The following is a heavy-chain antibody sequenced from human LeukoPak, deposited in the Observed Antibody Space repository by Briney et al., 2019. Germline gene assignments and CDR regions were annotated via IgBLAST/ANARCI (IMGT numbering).Heavy chain of an antibody. D-gene: IGHD4-17*01. J-gene: IGHJ4*02. CDR3: ARQPNYGDYVDFDY. CDR1: GFTFSSYW. CDR2: IKQDGSEK. V-gene: IGHV3-7*01. Sequence: GGSLRLSCAASGFTFSSYWMSWVRQAPGKGLEWVANIKQDGSEKYYVDSVKGRFTISRDNAKKSLYLQMNSLRAEDTAVYYCARQPNYGDYVDFDYWGQETLVTVSS.